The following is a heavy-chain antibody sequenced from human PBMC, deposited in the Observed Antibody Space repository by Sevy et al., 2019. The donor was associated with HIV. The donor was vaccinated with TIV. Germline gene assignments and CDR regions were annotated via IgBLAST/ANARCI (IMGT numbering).Heavy chain of an antibody. Sequence: GWSLRLSCEASGFMFSNYAMHWVRQTPGRGLEYVSAISSDGNIIFYVNSVKGRFIVSRDNSKNTLYLQMGSLRDDDMAVYYCAREGYSTNWNSVEYWGQGTLVTVSS. CDR2: ISSDGNII. D-gene: IGHD6-13*01. J-gene: IGHJ4*02. V-gene: IGHV3-64*01. CDR3: AREGYSTNWNSVEY. CDR1: GFMFSNYA.